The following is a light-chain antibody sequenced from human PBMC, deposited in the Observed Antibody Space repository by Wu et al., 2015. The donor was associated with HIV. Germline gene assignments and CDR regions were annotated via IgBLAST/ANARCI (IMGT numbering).Light chain of an antibody. CDR2: GAS. J-gene: IGKJ1*01. CDR1: QSVSNN. Sequence: EIVMTQSPATLSVSPGERVTPSCRASQSVSNNLAWYQLKPGQAPRLLIYGASTRATDVPPRFSGKGSDTEFSLSISGLQSEDFAVYYCQQYNYWPRTFGQGTKLEI. CDR3: QQYNYWPRT. V-gene: IGKV3-15*01.